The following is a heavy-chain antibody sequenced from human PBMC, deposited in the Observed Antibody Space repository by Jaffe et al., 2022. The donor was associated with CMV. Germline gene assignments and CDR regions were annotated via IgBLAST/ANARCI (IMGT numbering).Heavy chain of an antibody. CDR1: GYSFTSYW. V-gene: IGHV5-10-1*03. D-gene: IGHD3-22*01. CDR3: ASYLSRIYDSSGYNAFDI. J-gene: IGHJ3*02. CDR2: IDPSDSYT. Sequence: EVQLVQSGAEVKKPGESLRISCKGSGYSFTSYWISWVRQMPGKGLEWMGRIDPSDSYTNYSPSFQGHVTISADKSISTAYLQWSSLKASDTAMYYCASYLSRIYDSSGYNAFDIWGQGTMVTVSS.